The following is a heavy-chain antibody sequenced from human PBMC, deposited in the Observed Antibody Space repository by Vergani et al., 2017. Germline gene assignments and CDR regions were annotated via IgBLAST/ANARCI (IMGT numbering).Heavy chain of an antibody. CDR2: FDHEDGET. J-gene: IGHJ3*02. V-gene: IGHV1-24*01. CDR1: EYTLIELS. D-gene: IGHD3-3*01. Sequence: QVQLVQSGAEEKEPGASVKVSCKVSEYTLIELSIHWVRQAPGKGLAWVGGFDHEDGETVYAQKFQGRFTMTEDTSAENAYMELSSLRSEDTAMYYCATPLRFLVLRWAFDIWGQGTMVSVSS. CDR3: ATPLRFLVLRWAFDI.